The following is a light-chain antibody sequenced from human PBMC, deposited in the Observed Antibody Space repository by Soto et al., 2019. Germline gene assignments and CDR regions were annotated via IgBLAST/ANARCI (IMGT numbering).Light chain of an antibody. Sequence: AIQLTRSPSSLSASAGDGVTITCRASQGINRALAWYQQKPGRPPKVLIYGASSLESGVPSRFSGSGSGTDFTLTISSLQPEDFATYYCQQSFSYPRTFGQGTKLE. CDR3: QQSFSYPRT. CDR2: GAS. V-gene: IGKV1-13*02. CDR1: QGINRA. J-gene: IGKJ2*01.